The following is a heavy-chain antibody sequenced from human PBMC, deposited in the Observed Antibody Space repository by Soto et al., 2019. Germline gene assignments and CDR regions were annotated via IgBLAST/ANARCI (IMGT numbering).Heavy chain of an antibody. V-gene: IGHV3-23*01. CDR2: VSISGGGT. CDR1: GFTFYSVG. D-gene: IGHD1-1*01. Sequence: PGGSLRLSCAASGFTFYSVGMAWVRQPPGKGLEWVSAVSISGGGTHYAPAVKGRFTISRDNSKEAVYLQMDSLRVDDTAVYYFPKADRSNWVARDSGGQGAMVTVSS. CDR3: PKADRSNWVARDS. J-gene: IGHJ4*02.